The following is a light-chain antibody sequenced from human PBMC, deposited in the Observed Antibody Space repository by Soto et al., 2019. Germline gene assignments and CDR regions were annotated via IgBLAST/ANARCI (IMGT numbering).Light chain of an antibody. J-gene: IGLJ2*01. Sequence: QSVLTQPPSVSGAPGQRVTSSCTGSSSNIGAGYNVHWYQQLPGTAPKLLIYGNSDRPSGVPDRFSGSTSGTSASLAITGLQAEDEADYYCQSYDSSLNAVVFGGGTKVTVL. CDR1: SSNIGAGYN. V-gene: IGLV1-40*01. CDR2: GNS. CDR3: QSYDSSLNAVV.